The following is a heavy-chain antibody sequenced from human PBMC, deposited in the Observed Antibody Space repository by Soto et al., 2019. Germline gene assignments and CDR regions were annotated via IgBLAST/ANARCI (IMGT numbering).Heavy chain of an antibody. CDR2: ISYDGSNK. CDR1: GFTFSSYG. CDR3: AKGPSSGYYFLDY. V-gene: IGHV3-30*18. J-gene: IGHJ4*02. Sequence: ESGGGVVQPVRSLRLSCSASGFTFSSYGMHWVRKAPGKGLEWVAVISYDGSNKYYADSVKGRFTISRDNSKNTLYLQMNSLRAEDTAVYYCAKGPSSGYYFLDYWGQGTLVTVSS. D-gene: IGHD3-22*01.